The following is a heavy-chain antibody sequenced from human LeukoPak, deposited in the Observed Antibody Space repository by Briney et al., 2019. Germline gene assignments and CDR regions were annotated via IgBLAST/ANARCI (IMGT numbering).Heavy chain of an antibody. CDR1: GASISSYY. Sequence: PSETLSLTCTVSGASISSYYWSWIRQPPGRGLEWIGYIYYSGSTNYNPSLKSRVTISLDTSKNQFSLKLNSVSAADTAVYYCARVVAAAGNNWFDPWGQGTLVTVSS. D-gene: IGHD6-13*01. CDR2: IYYSGST. CDR3: ARVVAAAGNNWFDP. J-gene: IGHJ5*02. V-gene: IGHV4-59*12.